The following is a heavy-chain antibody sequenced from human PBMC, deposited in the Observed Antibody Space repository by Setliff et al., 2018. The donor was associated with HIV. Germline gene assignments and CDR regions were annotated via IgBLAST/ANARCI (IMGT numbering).Heavy chain of an antibody. J-gene: IGHJ3*02. Sequence: LSLTCAVSVYSLSSGYFWCWVRQPPGKGLEWIGSIYHSGSTYYNPSLKSRVTISVDTSKNQFSLKLSSVTAADTAVYYCASTSRRLGDSSGNEGAFDIWGQGTMVTVSS. CDR1: VYSLSSGYF. CDR3: ASTSRRLGDSSGNEGAFDI. D-gene: IGHD3-22*01. V-gene: IGHV4-38-2*01. CDR2: IYHSGST.